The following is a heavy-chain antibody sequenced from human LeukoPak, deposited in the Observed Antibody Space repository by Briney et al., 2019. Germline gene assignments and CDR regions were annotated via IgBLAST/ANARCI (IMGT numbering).Heavy chain of an antibody. J-gene: IGHJ5*02. D-gene: IGHD2-21*01. CDR2: ISGSGGST. CDR3: ATRGAITGP. CDR1: GFTFSSYA. Sequence: GGSLRLSCAASGFTFSSYAMSWVRQAPGKGLEWVSLISGSGGSTYYADSVKGRFTISRDNSKNKVYLQMNSLRAEDTAVYYCATRGAITGPWGQGTLVTVSS. V-gene: IGHV3-23*01.